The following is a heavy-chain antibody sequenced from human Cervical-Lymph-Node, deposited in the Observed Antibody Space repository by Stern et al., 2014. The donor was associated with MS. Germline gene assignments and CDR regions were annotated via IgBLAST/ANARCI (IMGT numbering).Heavy chain of an antibody. CDR1: GLTFSSFW. V-gene: IGHV3-74*02. CDR3: TTPGRSYKRNALEM. D-gene: IGHD5-24*01. J-gene: IGHJ3*02. Sequence: EVHLVESGGGLVQPGGSLRLSCEGSGLTFSSFWMHWVRQAPGQGLVWVSRVNGDGSSTNYADSVKGRFTMSRDNAKNTLDLQMNRLRTDDTAVYYCTTPGRSYKRNALEMWGQGTMVTVSS. CDR2: VNGDGSST.